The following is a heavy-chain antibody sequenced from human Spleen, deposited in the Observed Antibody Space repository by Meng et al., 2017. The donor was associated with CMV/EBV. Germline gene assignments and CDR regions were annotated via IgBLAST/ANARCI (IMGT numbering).Heavy chain of an antibody. D-gene: IGHD5-18*01. Sequence: QLQRRGPGPGLVKPSETLSLTCTVSGGSISSSSYYWGWIRQPPGKGLEWIGSIYYSGSTYYNPSLKSRVTISVDTSKNQLSLKLSSVTAADTAVYYCATEGYSYGSNWFDPWGQGTLVTVSS. CDR1: GGSISSSSYY. V-gene: IGHV4-39*07. J-gene: IGHJ5*02. CDR3: ATEGYSYGSNWFDP. CDR2: IYYSGST.